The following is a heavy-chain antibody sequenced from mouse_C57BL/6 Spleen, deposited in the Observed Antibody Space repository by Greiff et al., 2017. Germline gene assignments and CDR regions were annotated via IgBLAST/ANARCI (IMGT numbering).Heavy chain of an antibody. CDR2: IHPNSGST. CDR1: GYTFTSYW. CDR3: ARGLYYGNYVLDY. J-gene: IGHJ2*01. D-gene: IGHD2-1*01. Sequence: QVHVKQSGAELVKPGASVKLSCKASGYTFTSYWMHWVKQRPGQGLEWIGMIHPNSGSTNYNEKFKSKATLTVDKSSSTAYMQLSSLTSEDSAVYYCARGLYYGNYVLDYWGQGTTLTVSS. V-gene: IGHV1-64*01.